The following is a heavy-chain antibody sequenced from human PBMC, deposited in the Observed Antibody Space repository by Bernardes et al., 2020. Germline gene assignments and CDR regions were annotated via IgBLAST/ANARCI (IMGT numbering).Heavy chain of an antibody. CDR1: GGSFSGYY. V-gene: IGHV4-34*01. Sequence: SETLSLTCAVYGGSFSGYYWSWIRQPPGKGLEWIGEINHSGSTNYNPSLKSRVTISVDTSKNQFSLKLSSVTAADTAVYYCASKRGITELRVFDYWGQGTLVTVSS. J-gene: IGHJ4*02. CDR2: INHSGST. CDR3: ASKRGITELRVFDY. D-gene: IGHD1-7*01.